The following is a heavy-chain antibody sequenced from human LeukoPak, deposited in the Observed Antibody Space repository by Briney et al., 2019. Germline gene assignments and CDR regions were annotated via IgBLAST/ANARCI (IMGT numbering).Heavy chain of an antibody. CDR1: GGSFSGYY. V-gene: IGHV4-34*01. J-gene: IGHJ4*02. D-gene: IGHD3-22*01. CDR3: ARSNPYTSSYLIDDY. CDR2: INHSGST. Sequence: PSETLSLTCAVYGGSFSGYYWSWIRQPPGKGLEWIGEINHSGSTNYNPSLKSRVTISVDTSKNQFSLKLSSVTAADTAVYYCARSNPYTSSYLIDDYWGQGTLVTVSS.